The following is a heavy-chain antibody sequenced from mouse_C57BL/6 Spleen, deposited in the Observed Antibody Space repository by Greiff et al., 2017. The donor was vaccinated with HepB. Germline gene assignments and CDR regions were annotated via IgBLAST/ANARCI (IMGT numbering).Heavy chain of an antibody. CDR2: IYPSDCAT. CDR3: ARKDGRSLDY. V-gene: IGHV1-61*01. D-gene: IGHD1-1*01. CDR1: GYTFPSYW. Sequence: QVQLQQPGAELVRPGSSVKLSCKASGYTFPSYWMDWVKQRPGQGLEWIGNIYPSDCATHYNQQFKDKATLTVDKSSSTADRQLSSRTAAASAVYDCARKDGRSLDYWGQGTTLTVSS. J-gene: IGHJ2*01.